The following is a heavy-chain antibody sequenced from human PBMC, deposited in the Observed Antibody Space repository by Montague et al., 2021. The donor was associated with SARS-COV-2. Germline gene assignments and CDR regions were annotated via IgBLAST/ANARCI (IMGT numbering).Heavy chain of an antibody. J-gene: IGHJ4*02. Sequence: PALVKPTQTLTLPCTFSGFSLNTPEVAVGWIRQPPGKALEWLALIYGGXENRYGPSLQSRLTITRDTSKSQVVLTMTNMDPADTATYFCAHRFAGFFDYWGQGILVTVSS. V-gene: IGHV2-5*05. CDR2: IYGGXEN. CDR3: AHRFAGFFDY. CDR1: GFSLNTPEVA.